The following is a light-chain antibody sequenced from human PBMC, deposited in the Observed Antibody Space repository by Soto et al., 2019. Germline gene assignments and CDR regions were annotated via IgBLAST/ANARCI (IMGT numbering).Light chain of an antibody. J-gene: IGLJ1*01. V-gene: IGLV2-14*01. Sequence: LTQPASVSGSPGQSITISCTGTSSDVGGYNLVSWYQQYPDKAPKLMIFDVNTRPSGVSNRFSGSKSGNTASLTISGLQAEDEADYYCSSYKSSSTLPYVFGTGTKVTVL. CDR1: SSDVGGYNL. CDR3: SSYKSSSTLPYV. CDR2: DVN.